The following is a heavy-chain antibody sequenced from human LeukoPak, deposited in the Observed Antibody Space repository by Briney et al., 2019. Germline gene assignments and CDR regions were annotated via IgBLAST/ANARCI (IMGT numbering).Heavy chain of an antibody. CDR3: AKVYGGNSGPFDY. V-gene: IGHV3-53*01. CDR1: GFRVGYSY. CDR2: LFTGGKT. D-gene: IGHD4-23*01. J-gene: IGHJ4*02. Sequence: GGSLRLSCEATGFRVGYSYMNWVRQAPGKGLEWVSVLFTGGKTYYADSVKGRFTISRDNSKNTLYLQMNSLRAEDTAVYYCAKVYGGNSGPFDYWGQGTLVTVSS.